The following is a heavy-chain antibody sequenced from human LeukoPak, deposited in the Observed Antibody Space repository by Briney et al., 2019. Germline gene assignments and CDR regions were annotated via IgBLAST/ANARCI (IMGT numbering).Heavy chain of an antibody. CDR1: GIIFSDYA. Sequence: GGSLRLSCAASGIIFSDYAMSWVRQAPGKGLEWVSSISGSGGTTYYSDAVKGRFTISRDNGKNSLFLQMNSLRAEDTAIYYCGKSGQAIAANAKNAFDIWGQGTLVTVSS. CDR3: GKSGQAIAANAKNAFDI. CDR2: ISGSGGTT. D-gene: IGHD6-13*01. J-gene: IGHJ3*02. V-gene: IGHV3-23*01.